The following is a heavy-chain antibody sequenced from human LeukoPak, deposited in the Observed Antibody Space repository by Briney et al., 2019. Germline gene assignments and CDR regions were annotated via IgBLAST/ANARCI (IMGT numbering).Heavy chain of an antibody. J-gene: IGHJ3*02. CDR1: GGSISSGGYY. Sequence: SETLSLTCTVSGGSISSGGYYWSWIRQPPGKGLEWIGYIYHSGSTYYNPSLKSRVTISVDTSKNQFSLKLSSVTAADTAVYYCARDRGFKGSGSYYNVDDAFDIWGQGTMVTVSS. CDR3: ARDRGFKGSGSYYNVDDAFDI. V-gene: IGHV4-30-2*01. CDR2: IYHSGST. D-gene: IGHD3-10*01.